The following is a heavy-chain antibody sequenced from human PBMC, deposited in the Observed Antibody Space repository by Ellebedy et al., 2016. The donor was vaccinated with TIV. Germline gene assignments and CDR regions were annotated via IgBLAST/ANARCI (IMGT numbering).Heavy chain of an antibody. V-gene: IGHV3-33*08. CDR2: IWYDGSNK. CDR1: GFTFSSYG. J-gene: IGHJ4*02. D-gene: IGHD2-21*02. Sequence: GGSLRLXCAASGFTFSSYGMHWVRQAPGKGLEWVAVIWYDGSNKYYADSVKGRFTISRDNSKNTLYLQMNSLRAEDTAVYYCARDFAKLVVTAFDYWGQGTLVTVSS. CDR3: ARDFAKLVVTAFDY.